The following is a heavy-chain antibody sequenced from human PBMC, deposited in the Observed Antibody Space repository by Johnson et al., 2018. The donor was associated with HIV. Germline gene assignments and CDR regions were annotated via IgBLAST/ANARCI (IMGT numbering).Heavy chain of an antibody. CDR3: AKDSERGYSYGWCGFDI. V-gene: IGHV3-30*02. Sequence: QVQLVESGGGLVQPGGSLRLSCAASGFTFSSYGMHWVRQAPGKGLEWVAIIRYDGSNKYYADSVKGRFTISSDDSKSTLNLQMNSLRAEDTAVYYCAKDSERGYSYGWCGFDIWGQGTMVTVSS. CDR1: GFTFSSYG. CDR2: IRYDGSNK. D-gene: IGHD5-18*01. J-gene: IGHJ3*02.